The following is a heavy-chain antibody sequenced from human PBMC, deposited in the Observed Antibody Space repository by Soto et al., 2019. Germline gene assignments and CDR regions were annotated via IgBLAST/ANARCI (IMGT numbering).Heavy chain of an antibody. Sequence: SETLSLTCTVSGGSISSGGYYWSWIRQHPGKGLEWIGYIYYSGSTSYNPSLKSRVTISVDTSKNQFSLKVSSVTAADTAVYYCARADRRGYSYGSIDYWGQGTLVTVSS. CDR1: GGSISSGGYY. CDR2: IYYSGST. J-gene: IGHJ4*02. D-gene: IGHD5-18*01. CDR3: ARADRRGYSYGSIDY. V-gene: IGHV4-61*08.